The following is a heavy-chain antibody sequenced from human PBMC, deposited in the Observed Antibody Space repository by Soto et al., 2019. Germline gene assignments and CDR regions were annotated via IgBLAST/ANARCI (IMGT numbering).Heavy chain of an antibody. CDR1: GGSISSGDYY. V-gene: IGHV4-30-4*01. Sequence: SETLSLTCTVSGGSISSGDYYWSWIRQPPGKGLEWIGYIYYSGSTYYNPSLKSRVTISVDTSKNQFSLKLSSVTAADTAVYFCAREGGESSDGLYYFDSWGQGSLVTVSS. J-gene: IGHJ4*02. CDR3: AREGGESSDGLYYFDS. D-gene: IGHD3-16*01. CDR2: IYYSGST.